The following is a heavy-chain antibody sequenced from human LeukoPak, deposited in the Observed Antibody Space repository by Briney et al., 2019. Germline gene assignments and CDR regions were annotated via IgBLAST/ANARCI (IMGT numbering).Heavy chain of an antibody. Sequence: AASVNVSCKVSGYTLTELSMHWVRQAPGKGLEWMGGFDPEDGETIYAQKFQGRVTMTEDTSTDTAYMELSSLRSEDTAVYYCATVPLVGASYFDYWGQGTLVTVSS. CDR2: FDPEDGET. CDR1: GYTLTELS. D-gene: IGHD1-26*01. CDR3: ATVPLVGASYFDY. J-gene: IGHJ4*02. V-gene: IGHV1-24*01.